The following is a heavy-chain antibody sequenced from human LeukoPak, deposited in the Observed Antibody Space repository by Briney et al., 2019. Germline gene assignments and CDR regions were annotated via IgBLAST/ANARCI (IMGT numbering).Heavy chain of an antibody. J-gene: IGHJ4*02. CDR2: VNPNSGDP. CDR1: GYNFIGYY. Sequence: GASVKVSCQTSGYNFIGYYIHWGRHAPGQGLEWMGWVNPNSGDPNYSPRFKGRVSMTRDTAITTAYMELTSLTSDDTAIYYCARRIRTRGDFDSWGQGNLVTVSS. D-gene: IGHD2-2*01. CDR3: ARRIRTRGDFDS. V-gene: IGHV1-2*02.